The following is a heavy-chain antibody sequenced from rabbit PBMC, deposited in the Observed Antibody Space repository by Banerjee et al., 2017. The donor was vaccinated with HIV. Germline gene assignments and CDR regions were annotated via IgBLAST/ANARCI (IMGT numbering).Heavy chain of an antibody. CDR1: GFSFSSSYD. CDR2: IYAGSGNT. Sequence: QSLEESGGDLVKPGASLTLTCTASGFSFSSSYDMCWVRQAPGKGLEWIGYIYAGSGNTWYANWVNGRFTISKTSSTTVTLQLNSLTAADTATYFCARGDAGSSWGLDLWGPGTLVTVS. CDR3: ARGDAGSSWGLDL. D-gene: IGHD4-2*01. J-gene: IGHJ3*01. V-gene: IGHV1S40*01.